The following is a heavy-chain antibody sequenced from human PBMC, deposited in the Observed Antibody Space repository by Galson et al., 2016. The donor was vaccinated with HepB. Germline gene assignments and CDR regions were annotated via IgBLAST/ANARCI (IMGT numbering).Heavy chain of an antibody. D-gene: IGHD3-10*01. CDR2: FHFNGNT. CDR3: AGLYGSGNYHWFDP. V-gene: IGHV4-59*01. Sequence: ETLSLTCTVSGPSMRTYSWAWIRHSPGKGLEWIGSFHFNGNTNYNPSLKRRVAMSVDTSKGNFSLTLTSVTAADSAVYYCAGLYGSGNYHWFDPWGQGTLVTVSS. J-gene: IGHJ5*02. CDR1: GPSMRTYS.